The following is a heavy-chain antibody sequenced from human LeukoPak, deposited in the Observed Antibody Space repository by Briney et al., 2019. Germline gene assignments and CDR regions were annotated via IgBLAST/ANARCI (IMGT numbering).Heavy chain of an antibody. D-gene: IGHD6-13*01. J-gene: IGHJ6*03. Sequence: ASVKVSCKASGYTFTGYYMHWVRQAPGQGLEWMGWINPNSGGTNYAQKFQGRVTMTRDTSISTAYMELSRLRSDDTAVYYCARVGPQQLVPFSHYYMDVWGKGTTVTVSS. CDR1: GYTFTGYY. CDR2: INPNSGGT. V-gene: IGHV1-2*02. CDR3: ARVGPQQLVPFSHYYMDV.